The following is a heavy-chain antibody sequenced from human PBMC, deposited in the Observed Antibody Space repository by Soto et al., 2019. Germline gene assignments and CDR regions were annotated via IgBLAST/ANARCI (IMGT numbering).Heavy chain of an antibody. J-gene: IGHJ4*02. CDR2: ISYDGSNK. Sequence: PGGSLRLSCAASGFTFSSYAMHWVRQAPGKGLEWVAVISYDGSNKYCADSVKGRFTISRDNSKNTLYLQMNSLRAEDTAVYYCARDSHYWGQGTLVTVSS. CDR1: GFTFSSYA. CDR3: ARDSHY. V-gene: IGHV3-30-3*01.